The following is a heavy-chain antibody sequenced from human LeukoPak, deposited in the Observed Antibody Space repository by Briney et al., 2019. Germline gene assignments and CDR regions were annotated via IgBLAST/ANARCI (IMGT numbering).Heavy chain of an antibody. J-gene: IGHJ6*02. CDR3: ARDQILWFGESSGYYYGMDV. Sequence: GGSLRLSCAASGFTVSSNYMSWVRQAPGKGLEGVSVIYSGGSTYYADSVKGRFTISRDNSKNTLYLQMNSLRAEDTAVYYCARDQILWFGESSGYYYGMDVWGQGTTVTVSS. CDR1: GFTVSSNY. D-gene: IGHD3-10*01. CDR2: IYSGGST. V-gene: IGHV3-53*01.